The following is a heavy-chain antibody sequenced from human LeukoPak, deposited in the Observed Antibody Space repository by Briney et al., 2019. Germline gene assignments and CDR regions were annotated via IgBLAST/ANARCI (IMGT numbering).Heavy chain of an antibody. CDR3: ARVAYSGSFKMGLTFDY. D-gene: IGHD1-26*01. Sequence: PSETLSLTCTVSGGSISSGSYYWSWIRQPAGKGLEWIGRIYTSGSTNYNPSLKSRVTMSVDTSKNQFSLKLSSVTAADTAVYYCARVAYSGSFKMGLTFDYWGQGTLVTVSS. CDR2: IYTSGST. V-gene: IGHV4-61*02. CDR1: GGSISSGSYY. J-gene: IGHJ4*02.